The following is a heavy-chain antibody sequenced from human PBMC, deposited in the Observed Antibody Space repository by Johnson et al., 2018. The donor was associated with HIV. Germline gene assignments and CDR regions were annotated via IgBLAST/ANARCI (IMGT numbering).Heavy chain of an antibody. V-gene: IGHV3-30-3*01. J-gene: IGHJ3*02. CDR1: GFTFSSYA. CDR2: ISYDGSNQ. D-gene: IGHD1-1*01. Sequence: VQLVESGGGVVQPGRSLRLSCAASGFTFSSYAMHWVRQAPGKGLEWVAVISYDGSNQYYADSVKGRFTISRDNSKNTLSLQMNSLRAEDTAVYYCAREGGNNWNDIAFDIWGQGTMVTVSS. CDR3: AREGGNNWNDIAFDI.